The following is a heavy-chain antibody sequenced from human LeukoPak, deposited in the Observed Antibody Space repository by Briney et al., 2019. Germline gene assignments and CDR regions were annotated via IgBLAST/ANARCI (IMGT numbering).Heavy chain of an antibody. D-gene: IGHD1-26*01. J-gene: IGHJ5*02. V-gene: IGHV1-69*13. CDR2: IIPISCTT. Sequence: ASVKVSCKASGGTFSSYAISWVRQAPGQGLEGMGKIIPISCTTNYAKKFQGRVTFTEDEYTSKAYMELSSLRSEDTALYYCARKLRLGGNWFDPWGQGTLVTVSS. CDR1: GGTFSSYA. CDR3: ARKLRLGGNWFDP.